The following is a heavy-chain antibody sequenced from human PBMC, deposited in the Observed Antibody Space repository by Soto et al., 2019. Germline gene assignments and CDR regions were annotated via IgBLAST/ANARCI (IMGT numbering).Heavy chain of an antibody. Sequence: QVQLQESGPGLVKPSQTLSLTCTVSCCSISSGGYYWSWIRQHPGKGLEWIGYIYYSGSTYYNPSLKSRVTISVETSKNQFSLKLSSVTAADTAVYYCARDKGVTKAFDIWGQGTMVTVSS. CDR2: IYYSGST. CDR3: ARDKGVTKAFDI. J-gene: IGHJ3*02. V-gene: IGHV4-31*03. D-gene: IGHD2-21*02. CDR1: CCSISSGGYY.